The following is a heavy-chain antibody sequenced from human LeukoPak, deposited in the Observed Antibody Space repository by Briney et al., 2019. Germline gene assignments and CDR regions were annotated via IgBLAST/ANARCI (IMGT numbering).Heavy chain of an antibody. Sequence: GGSLRLSCAASGFTFSNYNMNWVRQAPGKGLEWLTYISGSSNVIYYADSVKGRITISRDNAKNSLYLQMNSLRVEDTAVYYCATRYRGSGSAFVLDYWGQGTLVTVFS. CDR2: ISGSSNVI. J-gene: IGHJ4*01. D-gene: IGHD5-12*01. CDR3: ATRYRGSGSAFVLDY. V-gene: IGHV3-48*04. CDR1: GFTFSNYN.